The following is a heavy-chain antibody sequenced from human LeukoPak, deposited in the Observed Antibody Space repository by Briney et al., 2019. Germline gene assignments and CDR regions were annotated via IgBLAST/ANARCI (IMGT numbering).Heavy chain of an antibody. CDR1: GFNVSSNY. J-gene: IGHJ4*02. Sequence: GSMRLSCAASGFNVSSNYMTWVSQAPGKGLEWVSVIYSGGRPYYADSVKGRFTISRDNSKNTLYLQMNSLRAEDTAVYYCARLSSPPGSDDYHFDYRGAGNLVTVSS. CDR2: IYSGGRP. CDR3: ARLSSPPGSDDYHFDY. V-gene: IGHV3-66*04. D-gene: IGHD3-22*01.